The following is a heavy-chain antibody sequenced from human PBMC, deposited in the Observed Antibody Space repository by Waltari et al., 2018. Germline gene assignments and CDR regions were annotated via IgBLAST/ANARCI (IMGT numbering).Heavy chain of an antibody. CDR2: VGSGGST. V-gene: IGHV3-23*01. CDR1: AFTFSSYA. Sequence: EVRLLESGGGLVQPGGSLRLSCAASAFTFSSYAMRWVRQAPGKGLEWVATVGSGGSTYYADSVKGRFTISKDSPQNTLYLQMSSLRAEDTAVYYCARGSGYFFDYWGQGTLVTVSS. D-gene: IGHD1-1*01. J-gene: IGHJ4*02. CDR3: ARGSGYFFDY.